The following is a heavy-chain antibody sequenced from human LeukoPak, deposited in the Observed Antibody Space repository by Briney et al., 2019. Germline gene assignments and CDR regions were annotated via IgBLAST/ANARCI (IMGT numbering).Heavy chain of an antibody. J-gene: IGHJ6*03. CDR2: ISGSGGST. D-gene: IGHD6-19*01. Sequence: GGSLRLSCAAPGFTFSSYAMSWVRQAPGKGLEWVSAISGSGGSTYYADSVKGRFTISRDNSKNTLYLQMNSLRAEDTAVYYCAKNPWLVLRYYYYYMDVWGKGTTVTVSS. V-gene: IGHV3-23*01. CDR1: GFTFSSYA. CDR3: AKNPWLVLRYYYYYMDV.